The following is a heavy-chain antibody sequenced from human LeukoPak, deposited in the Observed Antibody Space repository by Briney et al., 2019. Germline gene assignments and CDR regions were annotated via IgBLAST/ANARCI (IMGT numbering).Heavy chain of an antibody. V-gene: IGHV1-2*02. CDR3: ARSKESSSAFDI. J-gene: IGHJ3*02. Sequence: ASVKVSCKASGYTFTDYYMHWVRQAPGQGLEWMGWINPDSGVTNYPQKFQGRVTMTRDTSISTAYMELSRLRSDDTAVYYCARSKESSSAFDIWGQGTMVTVSS. CDR1: GYTFTDYY. CDR2: INPDSGVT. D-gene: IGHD6-6*01.